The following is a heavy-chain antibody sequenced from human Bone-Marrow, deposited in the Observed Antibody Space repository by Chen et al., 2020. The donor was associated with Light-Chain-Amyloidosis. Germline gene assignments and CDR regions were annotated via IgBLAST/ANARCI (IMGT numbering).Heavy chain of an antibody. J-gene: IGHJ4*02. CDR3: ATTKGRWLPSY. V-gene: IGHV3-23*04. CDR1: GFTFNTYA. CDR2: ISSGGGST. D-gene: IGHD5-12*01. Sequence: EVRLVESGGGLIQPGGSLRLSCAASGFTFNTYALSWVRQAPGKGLEWVSAISSGGGSTYYADSVNGRFTISRDNSRNTLYLQMNSLRVEDTAVYYCATTKGRWLPSYWGQGTLVTVSS.